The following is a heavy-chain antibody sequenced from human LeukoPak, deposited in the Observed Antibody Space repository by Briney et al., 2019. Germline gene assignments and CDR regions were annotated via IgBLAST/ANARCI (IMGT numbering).Heavy chain of an antibody. CDR2: IYPGDSST. CDR3: ARVDTSGYFSFSGSYYFDY. V-gene: IGHV5-51*01. D-gene: IGHD3-22*01. Sequence: GESLKISCKGSGYSFTSYWIGWVRQMPGKGLEWMGIIYPGDSSTKYSPSFQGQVTISADKSITTASLQWSGLKASDTAMYYCARVDTSGYFSFSGSYYFDYWGQGTLVTVSS. CDR1: GYSFTSYW. J-gene: IGHJ4*02.